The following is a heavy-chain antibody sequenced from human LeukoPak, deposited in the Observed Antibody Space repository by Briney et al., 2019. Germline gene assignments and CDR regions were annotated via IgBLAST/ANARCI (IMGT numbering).Heavy chain of an antibody. D-gene: IGHD2-21*01. J-gene: IGHJ4*02. CDR3: ARDRVEIWLFIGIYDY. Sequence: GGSLRLSCAASEFTFSHYIMHWVRQVPGKGLEWVEAISSDETNKNHADSVKGRFTVSRDNSKNIVYLQMNTLRAEDTAAYYCARDRVEIWLFIGIYDYWGQGALVTVSS. V-gene: IGHV3-30-3*01. CDR2: ISSDETNK. CDR1: EFTFSHYI.